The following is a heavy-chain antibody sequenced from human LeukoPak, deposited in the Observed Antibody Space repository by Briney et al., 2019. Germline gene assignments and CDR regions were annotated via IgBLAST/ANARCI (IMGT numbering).Heavy chain of an antibody. J-gene: IGHJ4*02. CDR3: ARGNFRTGYGSGSYYMGY. CDR1: GYTFTSYD. V-gene: IGHV1-8*03. Sequence: ASVKVACKPSGYTFTSYDIIWVRQATGQGLEWMGWMNPNSGNTGYAQKFQGRVTITRNTSISTACMELSSLRSEDTAVYYCARGNFRTGYGSGSYYMGYWGQGTLVTVSS. CDR2: MNPNSGNT. D-gene: IGHD3-10*01.